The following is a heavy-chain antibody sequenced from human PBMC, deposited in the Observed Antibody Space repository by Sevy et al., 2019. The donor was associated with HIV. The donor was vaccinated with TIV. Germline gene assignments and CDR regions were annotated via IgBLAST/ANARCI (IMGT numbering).Heavy chain of an antibody. Sequence: GGSLRLSCAASGFTFSSYIMNWVRQAPGKGLGWVSSISSSSSYIYYADSVKGRFTISRDNAKNSLYLQMNSLRVEDTAVYYCARGVRDFWSGYPDYWGQGTLVTVSS. D-gene: IGHD3-3*01. CDR2: ISSSSSYI. CDR3: ARGVRDFWSGYPDY. V-gene: IGHV3-21*01. CDR1: GFTFSSYI. J-gene: IGHJ4*02.